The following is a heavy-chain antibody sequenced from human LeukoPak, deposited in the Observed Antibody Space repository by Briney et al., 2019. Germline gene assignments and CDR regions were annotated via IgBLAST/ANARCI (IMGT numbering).Heavy chain of an antibody. CDR3: ARPHGATVTILNAFDI. CDR1: GYTFTSYY. D-gene: IGHD4-11*01. V-gene: IGHV1-69*06. Sequence: ASVKVSCKASGYTFTSYYMHWVRQAPGQGLEWMGGIIPIFGTANYAQKFQGRVTITADKSTSTAYMELSSLRSEDTAVYYCARPHGATVTILNAFDIWGQGTMVTVSS. J-gene: IGHJ3*02. CDR2: IIPIFGTA.